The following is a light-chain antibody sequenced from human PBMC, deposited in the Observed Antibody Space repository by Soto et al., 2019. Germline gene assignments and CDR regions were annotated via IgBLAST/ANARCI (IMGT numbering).Light chain of an antibody. CDR3: GTWDSSLSAYV. Sequence: QAVLPQPPSVSAAPGQEVTISCSGSSPNIENNYVSWYQQFPGTAPKLLIYEDNKRPSGIPDRFSGSKSGTSATLGITGLQTGDEDDYYGGTWDSSLSAYVFGTGTKVPVL. CDR1: SPNIENNY. CDR2: EDN. V-gene: IGLV1-51*01. J-gene: IGLJ1*01.